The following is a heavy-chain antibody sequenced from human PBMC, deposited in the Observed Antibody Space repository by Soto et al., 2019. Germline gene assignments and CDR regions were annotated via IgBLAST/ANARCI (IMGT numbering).Heavy chain of an antibody. CDR3: ARRMVRGALYYYYGMDV. CDR1: GYSFTSYW. V-gene: IGHV5-51*01. CDR2: IYPGDSDT. D-gene: IGHD3-10*01. Sequence: GESLKISCKGSGYSFTSYWIGWVRQMPGKGLEWVGIIYPGDSDTRYSPSFQGQVTISADKSISTAYLQWSSLKASDTAMYYCARRMVRGALYYYYGMDVWGQGTTVTVSS. J-gene: IGHJ6*02.